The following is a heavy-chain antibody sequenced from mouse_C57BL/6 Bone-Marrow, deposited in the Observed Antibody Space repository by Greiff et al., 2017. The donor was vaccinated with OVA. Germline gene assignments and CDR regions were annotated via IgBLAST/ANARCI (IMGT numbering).Heavy chain of an antibody. V-gene: IGHV1-58*01. Sequence: VQLQQSGAELVRPGSSVKMSCKTSGYTFTSYGINWVKQRPGPGLEWIGYIYIGNGYTEYTEKFKGKATMTSDTSYSNAYMQLSSLTSEDSAIYICAREKWNYYASSYWYFDVWGTGTTVTVSS. J-gene: IGHJ1*03. D-gene: IGHD1-1*01. CDR1: GYTFTSYG. CDR2: IYIGNGYT. CDR3: AREKWNYYASSYWYFDV.